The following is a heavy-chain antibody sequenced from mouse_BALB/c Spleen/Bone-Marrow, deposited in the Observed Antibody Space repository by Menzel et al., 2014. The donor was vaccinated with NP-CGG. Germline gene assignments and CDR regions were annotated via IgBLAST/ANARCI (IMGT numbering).Heavy chain of an antibody. Sequence: EVQRVESGPGLVKPSQFLSLTCIVTGYSITRDYAWNWIRQFPGNKLEWMGYISYSGSTTYNPSLESRISITRDTSKNQFFLQLNSVTTEDTATYYCARSSSYDYDVGFAYWGQGTLVTVSA. V-gene: IGHV3-2*02. J-gene: IGHJ3*01. CDR2: ISYSGST. D-gene: IGHD2-4*01. CDR1: GYSITRDYA. CDR3: ARSSSYDYDVGFAY.